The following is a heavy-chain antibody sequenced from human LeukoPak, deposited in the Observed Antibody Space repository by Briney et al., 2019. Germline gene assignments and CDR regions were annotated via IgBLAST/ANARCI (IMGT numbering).Heavy chain of an antibody. CDR3: ARDPDGRAVVSSFDY. Sequence: GASVKVSCKASGGTFSSYAISWVRQAPGQGLEWMGRIIPILGIANYAQKFQGRVTITADKSTSTAYMELSSLRSEDTAVYYCARDPDGRAVVSSFDYWGQGTLVTVSS. V-gene: IGHV1-69*04. CDR1: GGTFSSYA. J-gene: IGHJ4*02. D-gene: IGHD6-19*01. CDR2: IIPILGIA.